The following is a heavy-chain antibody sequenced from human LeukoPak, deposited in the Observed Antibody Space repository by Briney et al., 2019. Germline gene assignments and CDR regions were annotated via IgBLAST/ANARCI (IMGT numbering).Heavy chain of an antibody. CDR3: ARDYGGNSDY. V-gene: IGHV3-21*01. Sequence: GGSLRLSCAASGFNFSSYTMHWVRQAPGKGLEWVSSITISSRYIYHADSVKGRFTISRDNAKNSLYLQMNSLRAEDTAVYYCARDYGGNSDYWGQGTLVTVSS. J-gene: IGHJ4*02. CDR1: GFNFSSYT. CDR2: ITISSRYI. D-gene: IGHD4-23*01.